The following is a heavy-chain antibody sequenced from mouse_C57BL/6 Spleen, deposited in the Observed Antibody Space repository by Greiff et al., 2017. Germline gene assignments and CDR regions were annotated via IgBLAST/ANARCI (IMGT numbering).Heavy chain of an antibody. Sequence: VQLVESGAELVKPGASVKISCKASGYAFSSYWMNWVKQRPGKGLEWIGQIYPGDGDTNYNGKFKGKATLTADKSSSTAYMQLSSLTSEDSAVYFCARSEDGYPYAMDYWGQGTSVTVSS. D-gene: IGHD2-3*01. CDR1: GYAFSSYW. CDR3: ARSEDGYPYAMDY. V-gene: IGHV1-80*01. J-gene: IGHJ4*01. CDR2: IYPGDGDT.